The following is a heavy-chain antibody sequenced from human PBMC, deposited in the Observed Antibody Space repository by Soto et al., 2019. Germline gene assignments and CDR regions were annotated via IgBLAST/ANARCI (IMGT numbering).Heavy chain of an antibody. CDR1: VGSVSRSW. CDR3: ARREEGTAMVP. V-gene: IGHV5-51*01. J-gene: IGHJ5*02. CDR2: IYPGDSDT. Sequence: VTSSGERRVGSVSRSWWASERQMPGKGLEWMGIIYPGDSDTRYSPSFQGQVTISADKSISTAYLQWSSLKASDTAMYYCARREEGTAMVPWGQGTLVTVSS. D-gene: IGHD5-18*01.